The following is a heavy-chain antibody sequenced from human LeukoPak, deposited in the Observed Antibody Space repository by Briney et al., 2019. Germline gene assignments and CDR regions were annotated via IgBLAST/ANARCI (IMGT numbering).Heavy chain of an antibody. J-gene: IGHJ4*02. D-gene: IGHD3-22*01. Sequence: GGSLRLSCAASGFTFSSYEMSWVRQAPGKGLEWVSYISSSGSRIYYADSVKGRFTISRDNAKNSLYLLMNSLRAEDTAVYYCARDGEDYDNSGYYYYFDYWGQGTLVTVSS. CDR2: ISSSGSRI. CDR1: GFTFSSYE. V-gene: IGHV3-48*03. CDR3: ARDGEDYDNSGYYYYFDY.